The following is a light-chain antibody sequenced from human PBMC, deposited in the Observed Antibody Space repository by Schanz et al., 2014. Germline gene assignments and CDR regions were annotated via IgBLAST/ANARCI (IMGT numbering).Light chain of an antibody. CDR2: DAS. V-gene: IGKV1-5*01. Sequence: DFQMTQSPSTLSSLVGNRVTITCRASQSIGTSLAWYQQKPGSAPKALIFDASTLESGVPLRFSGGGSGTVFTLTINSLQPDDGGTYYCQQYNSYSPGWTFGQGTKVEIK. CDR3: QQYNSYSPGWT. CDR1: QSIGTS. J-gene: IGKJ1*01.